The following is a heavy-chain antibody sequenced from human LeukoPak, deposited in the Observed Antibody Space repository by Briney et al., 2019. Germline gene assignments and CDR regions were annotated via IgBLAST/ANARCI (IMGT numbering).Heavy chain of an antibody. V-gene: IGHV1-2*02. CDR1: GYTFTGYY. D-gene: IGHD3-16*01. CDR2: ITPNNGGT. J-gene: IGHJ3*02. Sequence: ASVKVSCKASGYTFTGYYIHWVRQAPGQGLEWMGWITPNNGGTSYAQKLQGRVTITGDTSMSTAYMELTSLRSDDTAIYYCARLINGGRAFDIWGQGTVVTVSS. CDR3: ARLINGGRAFDI.